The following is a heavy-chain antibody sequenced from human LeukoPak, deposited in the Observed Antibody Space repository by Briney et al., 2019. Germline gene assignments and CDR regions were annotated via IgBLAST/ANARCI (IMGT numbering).Heavy chain of an antibody. Sequence: SETLSLTCTVSGGSVSSSIYYWGWIRQPPGKGLEWIGNIYYSGNTYYNPALRSRVSISVDTSKNQFSLKLSSVTAADTAVYYCARVGTALQGYYYYGMDVWGQGTTVTVSS. D-gene: IGHD1-1*01. V-gene: IGHV4-39*07. CDR3: ARVGTALQGYYYYGMDV. CDR1: GGSVSSSIYY. CDR2: IYYSGNT. J-gene: IGHJ6*02.